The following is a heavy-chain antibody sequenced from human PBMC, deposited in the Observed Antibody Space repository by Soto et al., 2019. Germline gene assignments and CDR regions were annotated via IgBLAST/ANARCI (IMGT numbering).Heavy chain of an antibody. V-gene: IGHV3-30-3*01. CDR2: VSYDGSNK. CDR1: GFTFSSYA. Sequence: VQLVESGGGVVQPGRSLRLSCAASGFTFSSYAMHWVRQAPGKGLEWVAVVSYDGSNKYYADSVKGRFTISRDNSKNTLYLQMNSLRAEDTAVYYCARSPAYYYGMDVWGQGTTVTVSS. J-gene: IGHJ6*02. CDR3: ARSPAYYYGMDV.